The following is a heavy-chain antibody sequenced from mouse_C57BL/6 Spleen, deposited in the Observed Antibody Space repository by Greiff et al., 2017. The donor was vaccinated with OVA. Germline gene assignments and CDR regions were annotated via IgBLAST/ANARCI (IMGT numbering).Heavy chain of an antibody. D-gene: IGHD1-1*01. J-gene: IGHJ1*03. Sequence: QVQLKQSGAELVRPGSSVKLSCKASGYTFTSYWMHWVKQRPIQGLEWIGNIDPSDSETHYNQKFKDKATLTVDKSSSTAYMQLSSLTSEDSAVYYCARKDGSWYFDVWGTGTTVTVSS. V-gene: IGHV1-52*01. CDR1: GYTFTSYW. CDR3: ARKDGSWYFDV. CDR2: IDPSDSET.